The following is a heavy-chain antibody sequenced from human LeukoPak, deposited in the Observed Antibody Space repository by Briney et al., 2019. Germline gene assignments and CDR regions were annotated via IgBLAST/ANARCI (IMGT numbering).Heavy chain of an antibody. D-gene: IGHD3-10*01. CDR1: GFTFSSYS. Sequence: PGGSLRLSCAASGFTFSSYSMNWVRQAPGKGLEWVSFISTSSSYIHYADSVKGRFTISRDNAKNSLYLQMNSLRAEDTAVYYCARARGGSGSYYKGGWFDPWGQGTLVTVSS. V-gene: IGHV3-21*01. CDR2: ISTSSSYI. CDR3: ARARGGSGSYYKGGWFDP. J-gene: IGHJ5*02.